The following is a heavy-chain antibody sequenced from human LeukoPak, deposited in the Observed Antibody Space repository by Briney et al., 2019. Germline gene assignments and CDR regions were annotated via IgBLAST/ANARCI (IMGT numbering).Heavy chain of an antibody. V-gene: IGHV3-21*04. D-gene: IGHD3-22*01. Sequence: TPGGSLRLSCAASGFTFSSYSMNWVRQAPGKGLEWVSSISSSSSYIYYADSVKGRFTISRDNAKNSLYLQMNSLRAEDTAVYYCAKSPIGYYDSSGYDYFDYWGQGTLVTVSS. CDR1: GFTFSSYS. J-gene: IGHJ4*02. CDR3: AKSPIGYYDSSGYDYFDY. CDR2: ISSSSSYI.